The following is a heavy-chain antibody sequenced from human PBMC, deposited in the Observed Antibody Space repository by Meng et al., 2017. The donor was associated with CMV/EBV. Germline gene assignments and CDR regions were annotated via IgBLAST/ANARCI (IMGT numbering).Heavy chain of an antibody. D-gene: IGHD3-3*01. CDR3: ARGSYYDFWSGPRRFDP. V-gene: IGHV1-8*03. CDR1: GYTFTSSD. Sequence: ASVKVSCKASGYTFTSSDINWVRQATGQGLEWMGWMNPNSGNTGYAPKFQGRVTITRNTSISTAYMELSSLRSEDTAVYYCARGSYYDFWSGPRRFDPWGQGTLVTVSS. CDR2: MNPNSGNT. J-gene: IGHJ5*02.